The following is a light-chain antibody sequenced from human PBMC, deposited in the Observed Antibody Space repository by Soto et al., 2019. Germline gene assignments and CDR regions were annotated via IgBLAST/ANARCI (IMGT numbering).Light chain of an antibody. CDR2: DAS. CDR1: QGISSA. V-gene: IGKV1D-13*01. Sequence: AIQLTQSPSSLSASVGDRVTITCRASQGISSALAWYQQKPGKAPKLLIYDASSLESGVPSRFSGSGSWTDFTLTISSLQPEDFATYYCQQFNNYLALTFGGGTKVEIK. CDR3: QQFNNYLALT. J-gene: IGKJ4*01.